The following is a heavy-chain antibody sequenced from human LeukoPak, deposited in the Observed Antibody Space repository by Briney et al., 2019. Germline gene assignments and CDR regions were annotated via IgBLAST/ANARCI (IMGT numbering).Heavy chain of an antibody. CDR1: GGSISSSNW. J-gene: IGHJ5*02. Sequence: PSETLSLTCAVSGGSISSSNWWSWVRQPPGKGLEWIGEIYHSGSTNYNPSLKSRVTISVDKSKNQFSLKLSSVTAADTAVYYYARGIVVVPASNWFDPWGQGTLVTVSS. V-gene: IGHV4-4*02. CDR3: ARGIVVVPASNWFDP. D-gene: IGHD2-2*01. CDR2: IYHSGST.